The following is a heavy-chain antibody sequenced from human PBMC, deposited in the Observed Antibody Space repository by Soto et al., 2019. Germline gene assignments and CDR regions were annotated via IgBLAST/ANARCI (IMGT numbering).Heavy chain of an antibody. Sequence: EMQLMESGGGLVQPGGSLRLSCAASGFTFSDHYMDWVRQAPGNGLEWVGRIRNKANNYATEYDASVRGRFTISRDDSKNLLYRQMNSLETDDTAVYYCDRDPLVASAAAPRGWFDRWGEGTLVTVSS. CDR1: GFTFSDHY. CDR3: DRDPLVASAAAPRGWFDR. V-gene: IGHV3-72*01. D-gene: IGHD2-15*01. J-gene: IGHJ5*02. CDR2: IRNKANNYAT.